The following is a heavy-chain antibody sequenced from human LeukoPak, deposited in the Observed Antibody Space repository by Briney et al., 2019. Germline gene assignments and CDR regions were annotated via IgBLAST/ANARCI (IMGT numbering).Heavy chain of an antibody. J-gene: IGHJ4*02. Sequence: SETLSLTCTVSGASISSYYWSWIRQHPGKGLEWIGYIYYSGSTYYNPSLKSRVTISVDTSKNQFSLKLSSVTAADTAVYYCARAPYDSSGYYYYFDYWGQGTLVTVSS. V-gene: IGHV4-59*06. CDR2: IYYSGST. CDR1: GASISSYY. D-gene: IGHD3-22*01. CDR3: ARAPYDSSGYYYYFDY.